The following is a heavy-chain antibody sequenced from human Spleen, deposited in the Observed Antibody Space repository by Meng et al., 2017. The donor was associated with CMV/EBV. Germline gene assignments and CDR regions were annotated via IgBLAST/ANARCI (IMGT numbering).Heavy chain of an antibody. Sequence: GGSLRLSCTASGFTFSASYMTWVRQAPGKGLEWVAYISGSANIIYYAGSVKGRFTISRDNAKNSLYWQLSGLTVEDTAVYYCARERRSRFLEWSPNQWGQGTLVTVSS. J-gene: IGHJ1*01. V-gene: IGHV3-11*04. D-gene: IGHD3-3*01. CDR3: ARERRSRFLEWSPNQ. CDR1: GFTFSASY. CDR2: ISGSANII.